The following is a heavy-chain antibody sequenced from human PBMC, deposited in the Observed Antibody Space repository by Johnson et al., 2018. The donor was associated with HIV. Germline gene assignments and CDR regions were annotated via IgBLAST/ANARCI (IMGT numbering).Heavy chain of an antibody. D-gene: IGHD2/OR15-2a*01. J-gene: IGHJ3*02. V-gene: IGHV3-7*01. Sequence: DVQLVESGGGLVQPGGSLRLSCAASGFTFSSYWMSWVRQAPGKGLEWVANIKQDGSEKYYVDSVKGRFTISRDNAKNSLYLQMNSLRAEDTAVYYCARHFRDRPQGAAFDIWGQGTMVTVSS. CDR2: IKQDGSEK. CDR1: GFTFSSYW. CDR3: ARHFRDRPQGAAFDI.